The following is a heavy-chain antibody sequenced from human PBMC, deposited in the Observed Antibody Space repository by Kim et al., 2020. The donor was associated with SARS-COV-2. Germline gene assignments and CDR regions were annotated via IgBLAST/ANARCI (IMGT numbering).Heavy chain of an antibody. V-gene: IGHV3-23*01. J-gene: IGHJ4*02. Sequence: GGSLRLSCAASGFTFSSYAMSWVRQAPGKGLEWVSAISGSGGSTYYADSVKGRFTISRDNSKNTLYLQMNSLRAEDTAVYYCAKLPEPQYSSSWYGDYWGQGTLVTVSS. CDR2: ISGSGGST. D-gene: IGHD6-13*01. CDR3: AKLPEPQYSSSWYGDY. CDR1: GFTFSSYA.